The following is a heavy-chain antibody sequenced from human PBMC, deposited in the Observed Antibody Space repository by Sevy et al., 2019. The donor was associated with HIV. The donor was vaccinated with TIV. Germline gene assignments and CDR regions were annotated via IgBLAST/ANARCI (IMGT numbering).Heavy chain of an antibody. D-gene: IGHD3-22*01. CDR2: VYPDDSDI. CDR1: GYRFTSYW. J-gene: IGHJ4*02. CDR3: ARRVYDSSVYPQYYFDY. V-gene: IGHV5-51*01. Sequence: GESLKISCKGSGYRFTSYWIGWVRQMPGKGLEWVGIVYPDDSDIRYSPSFQGQVTISADKTINTAYLQWSSLKASDTDMYSCARRVYDSSVYPQYYFDYWGQGTLVTVSS.